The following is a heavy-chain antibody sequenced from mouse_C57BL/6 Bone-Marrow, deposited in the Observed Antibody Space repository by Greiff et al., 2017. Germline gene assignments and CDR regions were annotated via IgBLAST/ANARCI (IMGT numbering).Heavy chain of an antibody. J-gene: IGHJ3*01. CDR2: IYPGDGDT. CDR1: GYAFSSSW. CDR3: ASSRAVPAWFAY. Sequence: QVQLQQSGPELVKPGASVKISCKASGYAFSSSWMNWVKQRPGKGLEWIGRIYPGDGDTNYNGKFKGKATLTADKSSSTAYMQLSSLTSEDSAVYFCASSRAVPAWFAYWGQGTLVTVSA. D-gene: IGHD1-1*01. V-gene: IGHV1-82*01.